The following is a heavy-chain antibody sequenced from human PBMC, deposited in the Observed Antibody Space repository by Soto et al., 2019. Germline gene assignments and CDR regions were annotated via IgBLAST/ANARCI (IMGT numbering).Heavy chain of an antibody. Sequence: ASETLSLTCTVSGGSISSGGYYWSWIRQHPGKGLEWIGYIYYSGSTYYNPSLKSRATISVDTSKNQFSLKLSSVTAADTAVYYCARDHRSGYDLWPDAFDIWGQGTMVTVSS. CDR1: GGSISSGGYY. J-gene: IGHJ3*02. CDR3: ARDHRSGYDLWPDAFDI. CDR2: IYYSGST. V-gene: IGHV4-31*03. D-gene: IGHD5-12*01.